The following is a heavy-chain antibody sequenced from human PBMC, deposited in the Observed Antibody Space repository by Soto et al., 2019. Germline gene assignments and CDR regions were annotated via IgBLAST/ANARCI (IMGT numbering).Heavy chain of an antibody. CDR3: AREHFPYAYDSFDY. V-gene: IGHV1-18*04. Sequence: QVQLVQSGAEMKKPGASVKVSCKASGYTFTNYGISWVRQAPGQGLEWMGWISAYNGNTHYAQKLQGRVTMTTDTSTRTADVALRFLRSDDTAVYYCAREHFPYAYDSFDYWGQGTQVTVSS. CDR1: GYTFTNYG. J-gene: IGHJ4*02. CDR2: ISAYNGNT. D-gene: IGHD3-3*02.